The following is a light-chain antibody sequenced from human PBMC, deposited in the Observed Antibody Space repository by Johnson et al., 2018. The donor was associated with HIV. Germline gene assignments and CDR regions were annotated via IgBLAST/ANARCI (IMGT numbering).Light chain of an antibody. CDR3: GTCDSSLSAGTLYV. Sequence: QSVLTQPPSVSAAPGQKVTISCSGSNSNIGNNYVSWYQHLPGAAPKLLIYDSNKRPSGIPDRFSGSKSGTSATLGITGLQTEDEADYFCGTCDSSLSAGTLYVFGTGTKVTVL. V-gene: IGLV1-51*01. CDR1: NSNIGNNY. J-gene: IGLJ1*01. CDR2: DSN.